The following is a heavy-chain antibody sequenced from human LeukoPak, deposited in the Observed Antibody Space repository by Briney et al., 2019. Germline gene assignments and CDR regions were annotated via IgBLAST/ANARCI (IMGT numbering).Heavy chain of an antibody. CDR2: INPSGGST. CDR1: GYTFTSYY. D-gene: IGHD3-10*01. Sequence: WASVKVSCKASGYTFTSYYMHWVRQAPGQGLEWMGIINPSGGSTSYAQKFQGRVTMTRDTSTSTVYMELSSLRSEDTAVYYCARDHWYDYYGSGSYYNNWFDPWGQGTLVTVSS. V-gene: IGHV1-46*01. J-gene: IGHJ5*02. CDR3: ARDHWYDYYGSGSYYNNWFDP.